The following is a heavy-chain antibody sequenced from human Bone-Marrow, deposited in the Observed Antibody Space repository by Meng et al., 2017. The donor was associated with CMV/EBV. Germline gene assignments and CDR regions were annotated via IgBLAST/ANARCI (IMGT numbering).Heavy chain of an antibody. V-gene: IGHV1-18*01. Sequence: VKVAFTASGYTFTRYGSSWVRQAPGRGLEWMGWISAYNGNTSYAQKFQGRVTMTTDTSTSTAYMEVRSLTSDDTAVYYCARDRQGGYWGQGTLVTVSS. CDR2: ISAYNGNT. J-gene: IGHJ4*02. CDR3: ARDRQGGY. CDR1: GYTFTRYG. D-gene: IGHD1-26*01.